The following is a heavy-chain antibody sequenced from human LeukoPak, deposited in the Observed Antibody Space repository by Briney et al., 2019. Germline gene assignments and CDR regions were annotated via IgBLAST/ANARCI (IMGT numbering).Heavy chain of an antibody. CDR1: GGTFSSYA. CDR3: ARGLGLPLLIDYYYGMDV. CDR2: IIPIFGIA. V-gene: IGHV1-69*13. Sequence: AASVKVSCKASGGTFSSYAISWVRQAPGQGLEWMGGIIPIFGIANYAQKFQGRVTITADESTSTAYMELSSLRSEDTAVYYCARGLGLPLLIDYYYGMDVWGQGTTVTVSS. J-gene: IGHJ6*02. D-gene: IGHD3-16*01.